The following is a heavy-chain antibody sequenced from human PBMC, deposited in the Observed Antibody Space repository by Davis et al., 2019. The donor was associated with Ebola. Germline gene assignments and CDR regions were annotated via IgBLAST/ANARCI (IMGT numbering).Heavy chain of an antibody. D-gene: IGHD3-3*01. Sequence: GESLKISCAASGFTFSSYSMNWVRQAPGKGLEWVSSISSSSSYIYYAASVKGRFTISRDNAKNSLYLQMNSLRAEDTAVYYCAREELNYDFWSGYRYYYYYGMDVWGQGTTVTVSS. CDR1: GFTFSSYS. J-gene: IGHJ6*02. CDR2: ISSSSSYI. V-gene: IGHV3-21*01. CDR3: AREELNYDFWSGYRYYYYYGMDV.